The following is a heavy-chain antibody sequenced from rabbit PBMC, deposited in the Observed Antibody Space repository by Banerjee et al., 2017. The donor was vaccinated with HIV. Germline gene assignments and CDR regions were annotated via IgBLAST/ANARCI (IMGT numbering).Heavy chain of an antibody. CDR3: ARDLYDNSGL. J-gene: IGHJ4*01. V-gene: IGHV1S45*01. CDR1: GFSFSRRYY. D-gene: IGHD4-1*01. Sequence: QEQLVESGGGLVQPEGSLTLTCTASGFSFSRRYYMCWVRQAPGKGLEWIGCIYTGSSGSAYYASWAKGRFTISATSSTTVTLQMTSLTAADTATYFCARDLYDNSGLWGPGTLVTVS. CDR2: IYTGSSGSA.